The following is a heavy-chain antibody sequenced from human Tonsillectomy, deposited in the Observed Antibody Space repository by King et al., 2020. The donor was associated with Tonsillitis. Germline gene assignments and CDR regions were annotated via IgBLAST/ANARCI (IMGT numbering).Heavy chain of an antibody. CDR1: GFTLSSYT. CDR3: ARGPFRDGYNLAY. D-gene: IGHD5-24*01. V-gene: IGHV3-30-3*01. J-gene: IGHJ4*02. Sequence: QVQLVESGGGVVQPGRSLRLSCAASGFTLSSYTLHWVRQAPGKGLEWVAVISYDGSNKYYADSVKGRFSISRDNSKNTVYLQMNSLREEDTAVYYCARGPFRDGYNLAYWGQGTLVTVSS. CDR2: ISYDGSNK.